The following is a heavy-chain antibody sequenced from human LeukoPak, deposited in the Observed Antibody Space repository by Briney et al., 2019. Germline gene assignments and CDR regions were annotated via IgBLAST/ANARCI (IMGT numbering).Heavy chain of an antibody. CDR3: ARDVVRGVYFDY. D-gene: IGHD3-10*01. J-gene: IGHJ4*02. Sequence: KPSETLSLTCAVYGGSFSGYYWSWIRQPPGKGLEWIGEINHSGSTNYNPSLKSRVSISVDTSKNQFSLKLSSVTAAGTAVYYCARDVVRGVYFDYWGQGTLVTVSS. CDR2: INHSGST. CDR1: GGSFSGYY. V-gene: IGHV4-34*01.